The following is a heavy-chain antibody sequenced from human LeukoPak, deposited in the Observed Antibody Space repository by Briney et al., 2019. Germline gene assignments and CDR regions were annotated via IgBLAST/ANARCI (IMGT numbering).Heavy chain of an antibody. CDR3: ARGAPKDIVEVPAARYYYYYRDV. V-gene: IGHV1-2*02. CDR1: GYTFTGYY. D-gene: IGHD2-2*01. Sequence: ASVTVSCMASGYTFTGYYMHWVRPAPGQGLEWMGWINPNSGGTNYAQKFQGRVTMTRDTSISTAYMELSRLRSDDTAVYYCARGAPKDIVEVPAARYYYYYRDVWGKVATVTVSS. CDR2: INPNSGGT. J-gene: IGHJ6*03.